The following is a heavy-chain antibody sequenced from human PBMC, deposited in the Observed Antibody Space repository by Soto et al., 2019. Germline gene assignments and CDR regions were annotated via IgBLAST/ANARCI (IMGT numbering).Heavy chain of an antibody. CDR2: ISYDGNNK. CDR1: GFTFSSFA. D-gene: IGHD1-26*01. V-gene: IGHV3-30-3*01. Sequence: PGGSLRLSXAASGFTFSSFAMHWVRQVPGMGLEWVAVISYDGNNKFYGDSVKGRFTISRDNSKTALYLQMNSLRAEDTATYYCARGGTGTVGNWFDPWGQGTLVTVSS. J-gene: IGHJ5*02. CDR3: ARGGTGTVGNWFDP.